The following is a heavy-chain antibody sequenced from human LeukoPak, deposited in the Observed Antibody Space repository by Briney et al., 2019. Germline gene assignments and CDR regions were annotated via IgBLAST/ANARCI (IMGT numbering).Heavy chain of an antibody. Sequence: GGSLRLSCAASRFTFSNYGVNWVRQAPGKGLEWVSYINSRSSTIYYADSVRGRFTISRDNAKNSLYLQMNSLRAEDTAVYYCARGYRYVVYWGQGTLVTVSS. CDR2: INSRSSTI. CDR1: RFTFSNYG. J-gene: IGHJ4*02. V-gene: IGHV3-48*01. D-gene: IGHD6-13*01. CDR3: ARGYRYVVY.